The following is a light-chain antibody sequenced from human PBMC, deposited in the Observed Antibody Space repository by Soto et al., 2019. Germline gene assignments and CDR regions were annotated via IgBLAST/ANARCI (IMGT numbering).Light chain of an antibody. J-gene: IGKJ1*01. CDR3: LQDYDYPRT. V-gene: IGKV1-6*02. CDR2: AAS. Sequence: AIQMTQFPSSPSASVGDRVTITCRAGQGIKSDLAWYQQKPGKAPKLLIYAASSLQSGVPSRFSGSGSGTDFTLTITSLQPEDFATYYCLQDYDYPRTFGQGTNVEI. CDR1: QGIKSD.